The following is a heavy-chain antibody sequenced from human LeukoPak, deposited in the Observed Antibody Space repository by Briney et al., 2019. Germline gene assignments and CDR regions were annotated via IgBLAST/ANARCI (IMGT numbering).Heavy chain of an antibody. CDR1: GGTFSSYA. J-gene: IGHJ6*03. V-gene: IGHV1-69*05. D-gene: IGHD2-21*01. Sequence: ASVKVSCKASGGTFSSYAISWVRQAPGQGLEWMGGIIPIFGTANYAQKFQGRVTITTDESTSTAYMELRSLRSDDTAVYYCAREVGDSYYYYYYMDVWGKGTTVTVSS. CDR3: AREVGDSYYYYYYMDV. CDR2: IIPIFGTA.